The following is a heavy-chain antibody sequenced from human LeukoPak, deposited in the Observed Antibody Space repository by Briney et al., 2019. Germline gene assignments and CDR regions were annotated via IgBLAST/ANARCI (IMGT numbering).Heavy chain of an antibody. CDR3: AKDRCSGTSCQFDY. CDR1: GFTFSSYA. V-gene: IGHV3-23*01. J-gene: IGHJ4*02. Sequence: GGPLRLSCAASGFTFSSYAMNWVRQAPGKGLEWVSVISGSGGSTYYADSVKGRFTISRDNSKNTLYLQMNSLRVEDTAVYYCAKDRCSGTSCQFDYWGQGTLVTVSS. D-gene: IGHD2-2*01. CDR2: ISGSGGST.